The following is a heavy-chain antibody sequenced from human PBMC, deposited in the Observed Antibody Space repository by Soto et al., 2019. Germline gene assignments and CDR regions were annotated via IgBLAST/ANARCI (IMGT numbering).Heavy chain of an antibody. J-gene: IGHJ4*02. CDR1: GFTFSRVS. V-gene: IGHV3-21*04. Sequence: PGGSLRLSCEASGFTFSRVSMNWVRQVPGKGLEWVASISSASSETWYADSVKGRFTISRDISTNMVYLQMSSLTDEDTAVYYCAKDLSSGYYLPHYWGQGTLVTVSS. CDR3: AKDLSSGYYLPHY. CDR2: ISSASSET. D-gene: IGHD3-22*01.